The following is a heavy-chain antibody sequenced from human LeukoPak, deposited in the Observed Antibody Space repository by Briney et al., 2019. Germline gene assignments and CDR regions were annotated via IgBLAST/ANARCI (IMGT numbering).Heavy chain of an antibody. D-gene: IGHD3-22*01. V-gene: IGHV3-21*01. Sequence: PGGSLRLSCAASGFTFNTYTMNWVRQAAGKGLEGVSSISSSSNHIYYADSVKGRFTISRDNAANSLYLQMNSLRAEDTAVYHCARDRGLTYYYDSSGYRPMDVWGKGTTVTVSS. CDR3: ARDRGLTYYYDSSGYRPMDV. J-gene: IGHJ6*03. CDR2: ISSSSNHI. CDR1: GFTFNTYT.